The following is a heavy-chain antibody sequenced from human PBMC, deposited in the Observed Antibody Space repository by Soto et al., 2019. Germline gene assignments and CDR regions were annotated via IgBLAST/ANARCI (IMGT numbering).Heavy chain of an antibody. Sequence: PGGSLRLSCAASGFTFSSYAMSWVRQATGKGLEWVSAISGSGGSTYYADAVKGRFTISRDNSKNTLYLQMNSLRAEDTAVYYCAKEGYSYGYVGYWGQGTLVTVSS. J-gene: IGHJ4*02. CDR2: ISGSGGST. V-gene: IGHV3-23*01. CDR3: AKEGYSYGYVGY. D-gene: IGHD5-18*01. CDR1: GFTFSSYA.